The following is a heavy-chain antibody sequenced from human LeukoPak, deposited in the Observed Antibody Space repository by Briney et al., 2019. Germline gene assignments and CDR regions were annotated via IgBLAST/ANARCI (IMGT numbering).Heavy chain of an antibody. CDR2: ISGSGGST. D-gene: IGHD5-24*01. CDR1: GFTFSSYA. CDR3: ASRGRWLQSPLDY. Sequence: PGGSLRLSCAASGFTFSSYAMSWVRQAPGKGLEWVSAISGSGGSTYYADSVKGRFTISRDNSKNTLYLQMNSLRAEDTAVYYCASRGRWLQSPLDYWGQGTLVTVSS. V-gene: IGHV3-23*01. J-gene: IGHJ4*02.